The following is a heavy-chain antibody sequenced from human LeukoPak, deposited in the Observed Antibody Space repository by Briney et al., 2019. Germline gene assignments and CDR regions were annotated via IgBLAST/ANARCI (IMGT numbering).Heavy chain of an antibody. J-gene: IGHJ4*02. D-gene: IGHD6-19*01. CDR1: GYTFTGYY. Sequence: ASVKVSCKASGYTFTGYYMHWVRQAPGQGLEWLGWINPNSGGTNYAQKFQGRETMTRDTSISTAYMELSRLRSDDTAVYYCARDLIAVAGKGYWGQGTLVTVSS. V-gene: IGHV1-2*02. CDR2: INPNSGGT. CDR3: ARDLIAVAGKGY.